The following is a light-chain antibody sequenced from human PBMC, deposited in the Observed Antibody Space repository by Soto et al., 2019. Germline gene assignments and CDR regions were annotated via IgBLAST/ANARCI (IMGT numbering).Light chain of an antibody. CDR1: SSNIGNNY. CDR3: GTWDSSLSAGGV. Sequence: QSVLTQPPSLSAAPGQKVTISCSGSSSNIGNNYVSWYQQLPGTAPKPLIYDNNKRPSGIPDRFSGSKSGTSATLGITGLQTGDEADYYCGTWDSSLSAGGVFGGGTKLTVL. V-gene: IGLV1-51*01. CDR2: DNN. J-gene: IGLJ2*01.